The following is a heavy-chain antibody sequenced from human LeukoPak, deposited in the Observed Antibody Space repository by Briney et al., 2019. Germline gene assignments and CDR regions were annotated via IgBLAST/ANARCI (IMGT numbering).Heavy chain of an antibody. CDR1: GFTFSSYA. CDR2: ISSNGGST. CDR3: VKDVSRYSGYDSTFDY. J-gene: IGHJ4*02. D-gene: IGHD5-12*01. Sequence: GGSLRLSCSAFGFTFSSYAMHWVRQAPGKGLEYVSAISSNGGSTYYADSVKGRFTISRDNSKNTLYLQMSSLRAEDTAVYYCVKDVSRYSGYDSTFDYWGQGTLVTVSS. V-gene: IGHV3-64D*06.